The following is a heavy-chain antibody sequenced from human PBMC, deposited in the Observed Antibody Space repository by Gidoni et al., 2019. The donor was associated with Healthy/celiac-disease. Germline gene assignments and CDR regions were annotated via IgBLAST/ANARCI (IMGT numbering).Heavy chain of an antibody. D-gene: IGHD6-13*01. CDR1: GFTFSSYA. CDR2: ISYDGSNK. V-gene: IGHV3-30-3*01. Sequence: QVQLVESGGGVVQPGRSLRLSCAAPGFTFSSYAMHWVRQAPGKGLEWVAVISYDGSNKYYADSVKGRFTISRDNSKNTLYLQMNSLRAEDTAVYYCARVGGYSSSYEDYYYYGMDVWGQGTTVTVSS. CDR3: ARVGGYSSSYEDYYYYGMDV. J-gene: IGHJ6*02.